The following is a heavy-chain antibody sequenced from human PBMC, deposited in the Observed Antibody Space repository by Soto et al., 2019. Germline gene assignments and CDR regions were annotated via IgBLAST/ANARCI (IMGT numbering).Heavy chain of an antibody. CDR3: AKARGAMVRGAAFYFDY. J-gene: IGHJ4*02. CDR2: INAGNGNT. Sequence: QVHLVQSGAEVKKPGASVKVSCKASGYSFSNYAMHWVRQAPGQRLEWMGWINAGNGNTKYPQKFQDRVTITRDTSASTAYMELSSLRSEDTAVYYCAKARGAMVRGAAFYFDYWGQGTLVTVSS. CDR1: GYSFSNYA. D-gene: IGHD3-10*01. V-gene: IGHV1-3*01.